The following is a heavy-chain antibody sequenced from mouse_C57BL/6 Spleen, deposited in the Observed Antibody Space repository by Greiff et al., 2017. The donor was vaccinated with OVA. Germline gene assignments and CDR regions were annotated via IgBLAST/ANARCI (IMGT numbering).Heavy chain of an antibody. CDR3: TCGGGYGGAWFAY. CDR1: GFNITDDY. J-gene: IGHJ3*01. V-gene: IGHV14-4*01. Sequence: DVQLQPSWAELVRPGASVKLSCTASGFNITDDYMHWVKQRPEQGLEWIGWIDPENGDNEYASKFQGKATITADTSSNTAYLQLSSLTSEDTAVYYCTCGGGYGGAWFAYWGQGTLVTVSA. CDR2: IDPENGDN. D-gene: IGHD2-2*01.